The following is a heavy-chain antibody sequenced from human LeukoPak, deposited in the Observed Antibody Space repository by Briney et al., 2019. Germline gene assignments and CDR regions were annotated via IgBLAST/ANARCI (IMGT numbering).Heavy chain of an antibody. D-gene: IGHD2-2*01. CDR2: INPNSGGT. CDR1: GYTFTGYY. J-gene: IGHJ3*02. CDR3: ARSVPAATNDAFDI. V-gene: IGHV1-2*02. Sequence: ASVKVSCKASGYTFTGYYMHWVQQAPGQGLEWMGWINPNSGGTNYAQKFQGRVTMTRDTSISTAYMELSRLRSDDTAVYYCARSVPAATNDAFDIWGQGTMVTVSS.